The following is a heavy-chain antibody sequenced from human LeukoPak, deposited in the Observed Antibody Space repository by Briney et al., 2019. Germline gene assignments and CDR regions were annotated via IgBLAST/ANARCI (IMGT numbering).Heavy chain of an antibody. D-gene: IGHD4-17*01. J-gene: IGHJ4*02. CDR2: INSNGGST. Sequence: GGSLRLSCAASGFTVSNNYMRWVRQTQGKGLEYVSGINSNGGSTQYASSVKGRFTISRDNSKDTLYLQMGSLRSEDMAVYYCARAPTVTAESAFGYWGQGTLVTVSS. V-gene: IGHV3-64*01. CDR1: GFTVSNNY. CDR3: ARAPTVTAESAFGY.